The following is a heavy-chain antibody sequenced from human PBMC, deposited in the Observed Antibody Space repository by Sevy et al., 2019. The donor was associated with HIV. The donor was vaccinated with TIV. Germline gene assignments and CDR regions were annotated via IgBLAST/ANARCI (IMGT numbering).Heavy chain of an antibody. D-gene: IGHD3-22*01. CDR3: AKDPNSYYYDSSGYDY. V-gene: IGHV3-30*18. J-gene: IGHJ4*02. CDR2: ISYDGSNK. Sequence: GGSLRFSCAASGFTFSSYGMHWVRQAPGKGLEWVAVISYDGSNKYYADSVKGRFTISRDNSKNTLYLQMNSLRAEDTVVYYCAKDPNSYYYDSSGYDYWGQGTLVTVSS. CDR1: GFTFSSYG.